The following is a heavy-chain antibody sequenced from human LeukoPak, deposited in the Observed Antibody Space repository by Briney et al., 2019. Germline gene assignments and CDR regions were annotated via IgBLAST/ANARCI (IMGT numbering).Heavy chain of an antibody. Sequence: SETLSLTCTVSGGSISSYYWSWIRQPPGKGLEWIGYIYYSGSTNYNPSLKSRVTISVDTSKNQFSLKLRSVTAADTAVYYCARDRYYYGSVSYSGFDFWGQGTMVTVSS. D-gene: IGHD3-10*01. V-gene: IGHV4-59*01. CDR2: IYYSGST. CDR1: GGSISSYY. J-gene: IGHJ3*01. CDR3: ARDRYYYGSVSYSGFDF.